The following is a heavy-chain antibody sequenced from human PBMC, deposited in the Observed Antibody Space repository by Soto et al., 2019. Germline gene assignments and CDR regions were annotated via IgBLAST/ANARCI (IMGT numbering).Heavy chain of an antibody. Sequence: VGSLRLSCAASGFTFSDYYMSWIRQAPGKGLEWVSYISSSSSYTNYADSVKGRFTISRDNAKNSLYLQMNSLRAEDTAVYYCARGLSYCSSTSCYAGVFDYWGQGTLVTVSS. CDR1: GFTFSDYY. CDR2: ISSSSSYT. D-gene: IGHD2-2*01. CDR3: ARGLSYCSSTSCYAGVFDY. J-gene: IGHJ4*02. V-gene: IGHV3-11*06.